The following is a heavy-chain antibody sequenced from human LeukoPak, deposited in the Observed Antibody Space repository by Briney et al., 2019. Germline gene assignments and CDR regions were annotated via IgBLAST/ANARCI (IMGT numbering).Heavy chain of an antibody. CDR1: GYTFTNYD. D-gene: IGHD3-10*01. Sequence: ASVKVSCKASGYTFTNYDINWVRQAPGQGLEWMGWMNPNNGNTGYAPKFQGRVAITRSTSISTAYMELSSLTSEDTAVYYCARSGTGDEWIGVDYWGQGTLVIVSS. CDR2: MNPNNGNT. V-gene: IGHV1-8*03. CDR3: ARSGTGDEWIGVDY. J-gene: IGHJ4*02.